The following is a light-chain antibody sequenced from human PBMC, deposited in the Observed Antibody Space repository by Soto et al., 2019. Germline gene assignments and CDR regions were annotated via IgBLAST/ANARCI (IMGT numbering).Light chain of an antibody. CDR2: AAS. J-gene: IGKJ3*01. V-gene: IGKV1D-12*01. CDR3: QQANSFPRT. CDR1: QDISVW. Sequence: DIQMTQSPSSVSASVGDRVTITCRASQDISVWLARYQQKPGKAPKLLIYAASNLQTGVPSRFGGSGSGTDFTLSIHSLQPEDFATYYCQQANSFPRTFGPGTKVDIK.